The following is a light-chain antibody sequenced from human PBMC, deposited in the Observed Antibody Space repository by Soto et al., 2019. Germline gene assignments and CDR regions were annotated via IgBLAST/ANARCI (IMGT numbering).Light chain of an antibody. Sequence: DIQMTQSPSTLSASVGDTVTITCRASESIDNWLAWYQQKPGKAPKLLIFAASTLVRGVPSRFSGRGSGTEFTLTISSLQADDYANFYCQQYNSYSTFGQGTRLEIK. CDR2: AAS. V-gene: IGKV1-5*01. CDR1: ESIDNW. J-gene: IGKJ5*01. CDR3: QQYNSYST.